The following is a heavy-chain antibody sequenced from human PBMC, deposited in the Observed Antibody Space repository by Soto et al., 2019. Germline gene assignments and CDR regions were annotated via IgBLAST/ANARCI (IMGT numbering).Heavy chain of an antibody. J-gene: IGHJ5*02. CDR3: ARLHPQLGWFDP. CDR2: IYYSGSS. V-gene: IGHV4-39*01. CDR1: GGSITSSEYY. Sequence: SETLSLTCTVSGGSITSSEYYWAWIRQPPGKGLQFVGTIYYSGSSYSNPSLKSRLSMSVDTSKNQFSLTMKSVTAADTGVYYCARLHPQLGWFDPWGQGTLVTVSS. D-gene: IGHD5-18*01.